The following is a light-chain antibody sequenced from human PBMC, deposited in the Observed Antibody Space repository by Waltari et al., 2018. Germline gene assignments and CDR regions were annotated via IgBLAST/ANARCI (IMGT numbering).Light chain of an antibody. Sequence: VLPQSPLSSPVTLGQPASMSCRSSENLVHNNGKTYLSWLQQRPGQPPRLLVYQISNRFSGVPARFSGSGAGTDFTLTITRVEAGDVGLYYCMQGTHFPRTFGQGTRVEI. CDR3: MQGTHFPRT. CDR2: QIS. V-gene: IGKV2-24*01. J-gene: IGKJ1*01. CDR1: ENLVHNNGKTY.